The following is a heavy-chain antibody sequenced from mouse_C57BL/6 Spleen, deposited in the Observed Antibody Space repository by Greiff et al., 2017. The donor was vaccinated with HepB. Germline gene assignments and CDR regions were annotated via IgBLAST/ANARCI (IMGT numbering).Heavy chain of an antibody. CDR2: IYPGSGST. D-gene: IGHD1-1*01. CDR1: GYTFTSYW. CDR3: ARSNYYYYGSRFAY. Sequence: VQLQQPGAELVKPGASVKMSCKASGYTFTSYWITWVKQRPGQGLEWIGDIYPGSGSTNYNEKFKSKATLTVDTSSSTAYMQLSSLTSEDSAVYYCARSNYYYYGSRFAYWGQGTLVTVSA. V-gene: IGHV1-55*01. J-gene: IGHJ3*01.